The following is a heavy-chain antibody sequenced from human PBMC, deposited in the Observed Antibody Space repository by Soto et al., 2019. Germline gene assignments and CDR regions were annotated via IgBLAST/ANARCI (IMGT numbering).Heavy chain of an antibody. CDR2: INAGNGNT. V-gene: IGHV1-3*01. J-gene: IGHJ6*02. CDR3: ARESWNTDYLYYYGMDV. CDR1: GYTFTSYA. Sequence: ASVKVSCKASGYTFTSYAMHWVRQAPGQRLEWMGWINAGNGNTKYSQKYQGRVTLTTDTSTSTAYMELRSLRSDDTALYFCARESWNTDYLYYYGMDVWGQGATVTVSS. D-gene: IGHD1-1*01.